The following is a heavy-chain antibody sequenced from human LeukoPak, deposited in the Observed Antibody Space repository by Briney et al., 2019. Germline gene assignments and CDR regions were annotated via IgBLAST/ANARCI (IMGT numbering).Heavy chain of an antibody. CDR3: ARNMQFVQSLGGLDV. CDR2: ISYHGTNK. J-gene: IGHJ6*01. Sequence: GGSLRLSCAASGFTFSSYALHWVRQSPGKGLEWVAVISYHGTNKYYADSVKGRFTISRDNSGNTLFLQMNGLRPEDSALYYCARNMQFVQSLGGLDVWGQGTTVTVSS. V-gene: IGHV3-30-3*01. CDR1: GFTFSSYA. D-gene: IGHD2-8*01.